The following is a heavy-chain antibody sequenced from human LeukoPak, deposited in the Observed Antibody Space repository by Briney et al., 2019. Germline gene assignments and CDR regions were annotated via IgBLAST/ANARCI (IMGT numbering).Heavy chain of an antibody. CDR1: DFTFSLYA. CDR3: ARDTFQPGRIDC. CDR2: INDVSGDI. J-gene: IGHJ4*02. Sequence: GSLRLSCAASDFTFSLYAMNWVRQAPGKGLEWVSYINDVSGDIHYADSVRGRFTISRDNAKNTLYLQMNSLRAEDTAVYYCARDTFQPGRIDCWGQGTLVIVSS. V-gene: IGHV3-21*05. D-gene: IGHD1-14*01.